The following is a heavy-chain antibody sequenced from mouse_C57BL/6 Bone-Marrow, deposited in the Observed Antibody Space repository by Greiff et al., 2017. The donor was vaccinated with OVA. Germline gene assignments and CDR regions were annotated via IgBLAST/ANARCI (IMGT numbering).Heavy chain of an antibody. CDR1: GYAFSSSW. D-gene: IGHD1-1*01. CDR3: ARSENYYGSSFYYAMDY. CDR2: IYPGDGDT. V-gene: IGHV1-82*01. Sequence: VQLQQSGPELVKPGASVKISCKASGYAFSSSWMNWVKQRPGKGLEWIGRIYPGDGDTNYNGKFKGKATLTADKSSSTAYMQLSSLTSEDSAVYCCARSENYYGSSFYYAMDYWGQGTSVTVSS. J-gene: IGHJ4*01.